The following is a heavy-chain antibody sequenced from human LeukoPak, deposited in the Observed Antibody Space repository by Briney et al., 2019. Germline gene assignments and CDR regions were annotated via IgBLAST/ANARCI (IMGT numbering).Heavy chain of an antibody. CDR2: IIPNNGGA. Sequence: ASVKVSCKASGYTFSGYYMHWVRQAPGQGLECVGCIIPNNGGAIYASKFQGRVTMTRDTSISTAYMELSSLRSDDTAVYYCARELADLNKAFDFWGQGTLVTVSS. J-gene: IGHJ4*02. V-gene: IGHV1-2*02. CDR3: ARELADLNKAFDF. CDR1: GYTFSGYY.